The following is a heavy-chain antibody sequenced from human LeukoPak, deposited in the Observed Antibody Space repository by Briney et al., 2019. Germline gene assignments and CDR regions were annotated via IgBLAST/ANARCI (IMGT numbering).Heavy chain of an antibody. CDR3: ARDRSSSWYSD. V-gene: IGHV3-21*01. CDR2: IGSRGTYI. Sequence: PGGSLRLSCAASGFLFSNYRMNWVRQAPGKGLEWVSSIGSRGTYIYYADSVKGRFTISRDNAKSSLYLEMNSLRADDTAVYYCARDRSSSWYSDWGQGTLVTVSS. J-gene: IGHJ4*02. D-gene: IGHD6-13*01. CDR1: GFLFSNYR.